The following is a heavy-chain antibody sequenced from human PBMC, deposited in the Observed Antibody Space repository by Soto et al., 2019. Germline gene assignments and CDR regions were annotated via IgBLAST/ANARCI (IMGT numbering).Heavy chain of an antibody. CDR2: IYYSGST. CDR1: GDSVISGSYY. V-gene: IGHV4-61*01. J-gene: IGHJ5*02. Sequence: PSETLSLTCTVSGDSVISGSYYWSWIRQPPGKGLEWIGNIYYSGSTNYNPALKSRVTMSIDTPKNQFSLRLNSMTAADTAVYYCARMLVPAEPKPTWFDPPGQRTLVTFSS. D-gene: IGHD2-2*01. CDR3: ARMLVPAEPKPTWFDP.